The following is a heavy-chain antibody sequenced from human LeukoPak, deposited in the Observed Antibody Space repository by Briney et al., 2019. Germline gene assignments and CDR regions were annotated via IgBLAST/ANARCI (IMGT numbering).Heavy chain of an antibody. CDR1: GLTSSSYS. J-gene: IGHJ4*02. V-gene: IGHV3-21*01. CDR3: ARTSAAAGGY. Sequence: GGSLRLSCAASGLTSSSYSMNWVRQAPGKGLEWVSSISSSSSYIYYADSVKGRFTISRDNAKNSLYLQMNSLRAEDTAVYYCARTSAAAGGYWGQGTLVTVSS. CDR2: ISSSSSYI. D-gene: IGHD6-13*01.